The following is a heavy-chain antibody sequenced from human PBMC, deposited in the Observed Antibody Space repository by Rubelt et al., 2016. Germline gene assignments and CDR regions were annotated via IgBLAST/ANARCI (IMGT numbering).Heavy chain of an antibody. J-gene: IGHJ6*03. Sequence: QVQLQESGPGLVKPSETLSFTCTVSGYSISSGYYWGWIRQPPGKGLEWIGSIYHSGSTYYNPSLKSRVNISVDTSKNQFSLKLSSVTAADTAVYYCSVVAAHSHYYYYYMDVWGKGTTVTVSS. D-gene: IGHD2-15*01. CDR3: SVVAAHSHYYYYYMDV. V-gene: IGHV4-38-2*02. CDR1: GYSISSGYY. CDR2: IYHSGST.